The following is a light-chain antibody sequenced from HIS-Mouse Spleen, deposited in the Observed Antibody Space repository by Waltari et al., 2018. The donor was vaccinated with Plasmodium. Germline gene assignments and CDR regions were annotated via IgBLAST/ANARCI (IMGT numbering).Light chain of an antibody. J-gene: IGLJ3*02. CDR3: YSTDSSGNHRV. CDR2: EDS. V-gene: IGLV3-10*01. CDR1: ALPKKY. Sequence: SYELTPPPSVSVSPGHTARITCSGDALPKKYAYWYQQTSGQAPVLVIYEDSKRPSGIPERFSGSSSGTMATLTISGAQVEDEADYYCYSTDSSGNHRVFGGGTKLTVL.